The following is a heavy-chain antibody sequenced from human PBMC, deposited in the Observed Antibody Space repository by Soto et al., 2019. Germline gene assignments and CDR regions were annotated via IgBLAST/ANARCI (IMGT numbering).Heavy chain of an antibody. CDR1: GDTFSSYA. Sequence: QVQLVQSGAEVKKPGSSVKVSCKASGDTFSSYAINWVRQAPGQGLEWMGGIIPMFGTANYAQKFKGRVTITAGESTSTVDMEPSSLRSEDTAVYYCARVGPAHYYDSSGYYSPLDYWGQGTLVTVSS. CDR3: ARVGPAHYYDSSGYYSPLDY. V-gene: IGHV1-69*01. D-gene: IGHD3-22*01. J-gene: IGHJ4*02. CDR2: IIPMFGTA.